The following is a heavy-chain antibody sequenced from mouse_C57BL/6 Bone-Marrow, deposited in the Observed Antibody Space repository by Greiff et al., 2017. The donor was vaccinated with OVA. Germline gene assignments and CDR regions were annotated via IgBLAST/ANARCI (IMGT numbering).Heavy chain of an antibody. Sequence: QVQLQQPGAELVKPGASVKLSCKASGYTFTSYWMHWVKQRPGQGLEWIGMIHPNSGSNNYNEKFKSKATLTVDKSSSTAYMQISSLTAEDSTVYYCARGDYVLAWFAYWGQGTLVTVSA. CDR2: IHPNSGSN. CDR3: ARGDYVLAWFAY. D-gene: IGHD1-1*01. J-gene: IGHJ3*01. CDR1: GYTFTSYW. V-gene: IGHV1-64*01.